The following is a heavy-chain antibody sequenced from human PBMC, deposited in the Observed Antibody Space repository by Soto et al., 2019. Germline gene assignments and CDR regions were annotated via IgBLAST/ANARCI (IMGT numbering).Heavy chain of an antibody. V-gene: IGHV3-30*03. J-gene: IGHJ4*02. CDR2: ISYDGSNK. CDR3: ATDDYGDY. CDR1: GFTFSSYG. Sequence: ESGGGVVQPGRSLRLSCAASGFTFSSYGMHWVRQAPGKGLEWVAVISYDGSNKYYADSVKGRFTISRDNSKNTLYLQMNSLRAEDTAVYYCATDDYGDYWGQGTLVTVSS.